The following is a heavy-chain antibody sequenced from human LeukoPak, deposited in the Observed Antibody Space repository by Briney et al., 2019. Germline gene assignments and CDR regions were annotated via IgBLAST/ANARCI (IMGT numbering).Heavy chain of an antibody. CDR2: ISGSGGST. CDR3: TKDIVVVPAAPGDWFDP. V-gene: IGHV3-23*01. J-gene: IGHJ5*02. Sequence: QAGGSLRLSCAASGFTFSSYAMSWVRQAPGKGLEWVSAISGSGGSTYYADSVKGRFTISRDNSKNSLYLQMNSLRAEDTAVYYATKDIVVVPAAPGDWFDPWGQGTLVTVSS. CDR1: GFTFSSYA. D-gene: IGHD2-2*01.